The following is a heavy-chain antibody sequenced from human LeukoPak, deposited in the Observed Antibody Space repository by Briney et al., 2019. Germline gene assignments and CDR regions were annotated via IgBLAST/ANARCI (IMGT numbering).Heavy chain of an antibody. CDR1: GFTLRNFG. CDR2: ISNDGSNK. Sequence: GGSLRLSCAASGFTLRNFGIHWVRQAPGKGPEWVAVISNDGSNKYYADSVRGRFTISRDNSKNTLYLQMNSLRAEDTAVYYCAIPDADAFDIWGQGTMVTVSS. V-gene: IGHV3-30*03. J-gene: IGHJ3*02. CDR3: AIPDADAFDI.